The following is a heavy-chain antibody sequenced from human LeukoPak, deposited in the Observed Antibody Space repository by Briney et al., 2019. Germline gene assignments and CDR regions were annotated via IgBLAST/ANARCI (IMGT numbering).Heavy chain of an antibody. CDR1: GFTFIDYD. CDR3: ARGGIQVSGIDEFDY. V-gene: IGHV3-13*01. J-gene: IGHJ4*02. D-gene: IGHD6-19*01. CDR2: IGIRGDT. Sequence: PGGSLRLSCTASGFTFIDYDMHWVRQVIGKGLEWVSAIGIRGDTHYSGSVKGGFTISRENAESSLYLQMNSLRAEDTAVYYCARGGIQVSGIDEFDYWGQGTLVTVSS.